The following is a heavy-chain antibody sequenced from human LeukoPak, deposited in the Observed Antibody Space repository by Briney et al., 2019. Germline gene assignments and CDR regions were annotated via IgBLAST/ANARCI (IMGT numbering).Heavy chain of an antibody. D-gene: IGHD5-18*01. J-gene: IGHJ6*02. CDR3: ARAYSYGSDYYYGMDV. Sequence: ASVNVSCKASGYXFTSYGISWVRQAPGQGLEWMGGMSGYNGNTKYAHKVQGRGTMTTDTCTSTAYMELRSLRSDDTAVYYCARAYSYGSDYYYGMDVWGQGTTVTVSS. V-gene: IGHV1-18*01. CDR1: GYXFTSYG. CDR2: MSGYNGNT.